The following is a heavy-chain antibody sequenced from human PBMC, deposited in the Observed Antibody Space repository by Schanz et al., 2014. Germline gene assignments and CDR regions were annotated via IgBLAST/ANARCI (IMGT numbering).Heavy chain of an antibody. V-gene: IGHV3-23*01. CDR1: GFSFSSYA. D-gene: IGHD3-10*01. J-gene: IGHJ4*02. Sequence: EVQLLESGGGLVQPGGSLRLSCATSGFSFSSYALNWVRQAPGKELEWVSGISGSGASTYYADSVKGRFTISRDNSNKTVDLQMNSLRAEDTALYYCVRDELLWFGEVLALDYWGQGALVTVSS. CDR3: VRDELLWFGEVLALDY. CDR2: ISGSGAST.